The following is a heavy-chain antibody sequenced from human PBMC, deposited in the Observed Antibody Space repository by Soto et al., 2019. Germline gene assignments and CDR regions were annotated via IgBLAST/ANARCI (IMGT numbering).Heavy chain of an antibody. J-gene: IGHJ5*02. CDR2: IYYSGGT. Sequence: QVQLQESGPGLVKPSETLSLTCTVSGGSISSDYWCWIRKPPGTALEWIGYIYYSGGTNYNPSLKTRVTVSVDTSKKLFYLKLSSVAAADTAVYYCARDVKQAAAAVALVTWGQGTLVTVS. D-gene: IGHD6-13*01. CDR1: GGSISSDY. V-gene: IGHV4-59*01. CDR3: ARDVKQAAAAVALVT.